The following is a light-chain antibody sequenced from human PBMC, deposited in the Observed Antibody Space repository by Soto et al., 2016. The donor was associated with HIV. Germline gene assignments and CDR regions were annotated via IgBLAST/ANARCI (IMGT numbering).Light chain of an antibody. CDR3: QAWDSNTGL. CDR1: KLGDKY. J-gene: IGLJ2*01. Sequence: SHELTQPPSVSVSPGQPATITCSGDKLGDKYACWYQQKPGQSPILVIYQDSQRPSGIPERFSGSNSGNTATLTISGTQPMDEADYYCQAWDSNTGLFGGGTRLTVL. V-gene: IGLV3-1*01. CDR2: QDS.